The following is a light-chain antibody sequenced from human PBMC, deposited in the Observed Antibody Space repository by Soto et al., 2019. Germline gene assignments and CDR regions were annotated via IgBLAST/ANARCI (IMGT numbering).Light chain of an antibody. Sequence: EIVMTQSPATLSVSPGERATLSCRASQSVSSNLAWYQQKPGQAPRLLIYGASTRATGIPARFSGSGSGTEFTLTISSLQSEDFATYYCLQHNSYPRTFGPGTKVDIK. J-gene: IGKJ3*01. CDR2: GAS. V-gene: IGKV3D-15*01. CDR3: LQHNSYPRT. CDR1: QSVSSN.